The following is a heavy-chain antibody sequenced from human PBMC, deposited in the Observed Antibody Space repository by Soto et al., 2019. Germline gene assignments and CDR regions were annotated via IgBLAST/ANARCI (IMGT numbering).Heavy chain of an antibody. CDR1: GFTLSDHY. Sequence: QVQLVESGVGLVKIGGSLRLSCAASGFTLSDHYMTWVRQVPGKGLEWVSYISASSTTIYYADSVKGRFTISRDNAKNSLFLQMNSLRAEDTAVYYCARDIRGANWGQGTLVNVSS. J-gene: IGHJ4*02. CDR3: ARDIRGAN. V-gene: IGHV3-11*01. CDR2: ISASSTTI.